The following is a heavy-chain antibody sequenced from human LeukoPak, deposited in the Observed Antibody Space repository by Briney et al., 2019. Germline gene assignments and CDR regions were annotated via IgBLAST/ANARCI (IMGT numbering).Heavy chain of an antibody. V-gene: IGHV4-34*01. CDR2: IYHSGST. D-gene: IGHD3-22*01. J-gene: IGHJ3*02. CDR1: GGSFSGYY. CDR3: AGQVGIVVVITTGGAFDI. Sequence: SETLSLTCAVYGGSFSGYYWSWIRQPPGKGLEWIGSIYHSGSTYYNPSLKSRVTISVDTSKNQFSLKLSSVTAADTAVYYCAGQVGIVVVITTGGAFDIWGQGTMVTVSS.